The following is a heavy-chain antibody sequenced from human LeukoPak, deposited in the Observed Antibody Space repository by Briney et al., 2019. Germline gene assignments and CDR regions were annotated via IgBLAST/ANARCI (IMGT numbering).Heavy chain of an antibody. V-gene: IGHV4-4*02. CDR2: IYHSGST. D-gene: IGHD3-22*01. CDR3: ARDLGYYDSSGYVGAFDI. J-gene: IGHJ3*02. Sequence: SETLSLTCADSGGSISSSNWWSWVRQPPGKGLEWIGEIYHSGSTNYNPSLKSRVTISVDKSKNQFSLKLSSVTAADTAVYYCARDLGYYDSSGYVGAFDIWGQGTMVTASS. CDR1: GGSISSSNW.